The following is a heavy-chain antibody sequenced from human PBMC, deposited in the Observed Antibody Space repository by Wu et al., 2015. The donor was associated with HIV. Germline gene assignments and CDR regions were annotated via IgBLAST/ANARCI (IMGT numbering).Heavy chain of an antibody. J-gene: IGHJ3*02. CDR2: IIPIFGTP. Sequence: QVQLVQSGAEVKKPGSSVKVSCKASGGTFSSYVISWVRQAPGQGLEWMGRIIPIFGTPNYAQKFQGRVTITADESTSTAYMELSSLRSEDTAVYYCARVIRYYDSSGYYDAFDIWAKGQWSPSLQ. CDR3: ARVIRYYDSSGYYDAFDI. D-gene: IGHD3-22*01. CDR1: GGTFSSYV. V-gene: IGHV1-69*13.